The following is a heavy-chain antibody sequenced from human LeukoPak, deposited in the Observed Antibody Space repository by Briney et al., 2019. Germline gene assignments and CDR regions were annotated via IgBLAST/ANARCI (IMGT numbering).Heavy chain of an antibody. V-gene: IGHV1-18*01. D-gene: IGHD3-9*01. CDR2: ISAYNGNT. CDR1: GYTFTSYG. Sequence: ASVKVSCKASGYTFTSYGISWVRQAPGQGLEWMGWISAYNGNTNYAQKLQGRVTMTTDTSTSTAYMELRSLRSDDTAVYYCARTQADYDILAGFDPWGQGTLVTVSS. J-gene: IGHJ5*02. CDR3: ARTQADYDILAGFDP.